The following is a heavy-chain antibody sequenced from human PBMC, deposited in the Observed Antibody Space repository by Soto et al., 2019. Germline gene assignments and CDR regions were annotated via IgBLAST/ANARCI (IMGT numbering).Heavy chain of an antibody. D-gene: IGHD2-2*01. J-gene: IGHJ5*02. CDR3: AVTPGDQLLLFWFDP. Sequence: ASVKVSCKASGGTFSSYAISWVRQAPGQGLEWMGGIIPIFGTANYAQKLQGRVTMTTDTSTSTAYMELRSLRSDDTAVYYCAVTPGDQLLLFWFDPWGQGTLVTVSS. CDR1: GGTFSSYA. V-gene: IGHV1-69*05. CDR2: IIPIFGTA.